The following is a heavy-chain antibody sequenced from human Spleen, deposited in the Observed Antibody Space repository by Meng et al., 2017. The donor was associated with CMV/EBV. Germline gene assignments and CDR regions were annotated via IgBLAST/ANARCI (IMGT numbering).Heavy chain of an antibody. J-gene: IGHJ6*02. CDR1: GFIFSTHS. Sequence: GGSLRLSCAASGFIFSTHSMHWVRQAPGKGLEWVSIISYDGSNEYYADSVKGRFTVSRDSSKNTLYLQMNSLRAEDTAVYYCARDPVTTYGMDVWGQGTTVTVSS. CDR2: ISYDGSNE. CDR3: ARDPVTTYGMDV. V-gene: IGHV3-30-3*01. D-gene: IGHD4-11*01.